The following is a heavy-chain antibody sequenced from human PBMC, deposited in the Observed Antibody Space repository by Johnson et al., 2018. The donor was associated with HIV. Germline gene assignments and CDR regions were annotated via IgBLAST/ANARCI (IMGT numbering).Heavy chain of an antibody. J-gene: IGHJ3*02. CDR1: GFTFGDYA. Sequence: VQLVESGGGLVQPGRSLRFSCTTSGFTFGDYAMSWVRQAPGKGLAWVSGISWHSGSIGYADSVKGRFTIARDNAKNSLYLQMNSLRAEDKAVYYCARERGAKTEGDRAFDIWGQGTMVTVSS. D-gene: IGHD3-16*01. CDR3: ARERGAKTEGDRAFDI. CDR2: ISWHSGSI. V-gene: IGHV3-9*01.